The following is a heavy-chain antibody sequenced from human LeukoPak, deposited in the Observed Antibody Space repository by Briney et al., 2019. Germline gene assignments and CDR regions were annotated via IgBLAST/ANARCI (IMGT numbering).Heavy chain of an antibody. D-gene: IGHD6-13*01. V-gene: IGHV1-2*02. CDR3: ARVSPQQQMEDF. J-gene: IGHJ4*02. CDR2: INPNTGAT. Sequence: ASVKVSCKASGYTFNAYFMHCVRQAPGQGLEWMGWINPNTGATNYAQKFQGRVTLTRDTSITTAYMDLSRLTSDDTAVYYCARVSPQQQMEDFWGQGTLVTVSS. CDR1: GYTFNAYF.